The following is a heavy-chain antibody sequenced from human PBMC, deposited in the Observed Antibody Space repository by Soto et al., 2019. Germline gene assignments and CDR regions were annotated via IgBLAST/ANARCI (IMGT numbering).Heavy chain of an antibody. Sequence: SETLSLTCTVSGGSISSYYWSWIRQPPGKGLEWIGYIYYSGSTNYNPSLKSRVTISVDTSKNQFSLKLSPVTAADTAVYYCARDGCTNGVCHAKGFDPWGQGTLVTVSS. CDR3: ARDGCTNGVCHAKGFDP. V-gene: IGHV4-59*01. CDR2: IYYSGST. D-gene: IGHD2-8*01. J-gene: IGHJ5*02. CDR1: GGSISSYY.